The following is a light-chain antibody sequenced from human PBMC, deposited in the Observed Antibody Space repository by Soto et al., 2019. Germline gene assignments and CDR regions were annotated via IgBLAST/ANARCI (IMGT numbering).Light chain of an antibody. Sequence: ETVLTQSPGTLSLSPGERATLSCRASQSVSSSYLAWYQQKPGQAPRLLIYGASSRATGIPDRFSGSGSGKDFTLTISRLEPEDFAVYYCQQYGNSPQTFGQGTKVEIK. J-gene: IGKJ1*01. CDR2: GAS. CDR3: QQYGNSPQT. V-gene: IGKV3-20*01. CDR1: QSVSSSY.